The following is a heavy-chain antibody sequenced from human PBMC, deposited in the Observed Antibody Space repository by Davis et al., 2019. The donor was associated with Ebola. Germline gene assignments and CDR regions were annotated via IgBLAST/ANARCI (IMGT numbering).Heavy chain of an antibody. J-gene: IGHJ4*02. V-gene: IGHV5-51*01. CDR2: IYPGYSDT. Sequence: GESLKISCKGSGYSFTNHWIDWVRQMPGKGLEFIGIIYPGYSDTRYSPSFQGQVTISVDKSINTAYLQWSSLKASETAIYYCARRPSYYGSSDFWGQGTLVTVSS. D-gene: IGHD4-17*01. CDR3: ARRPSYYGSSDF. CDR1: GYSFTNHW.